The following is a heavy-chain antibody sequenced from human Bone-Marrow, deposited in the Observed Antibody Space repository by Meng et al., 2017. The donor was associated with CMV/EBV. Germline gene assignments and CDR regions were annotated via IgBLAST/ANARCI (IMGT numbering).Heavy chain of an antibody. CDR3: ARDRERGGVWYYGMDF. CDR1: GYTFTSFG. CDR2: ISAYNGNT. Sequence: ASVKVSGKDSGYTFTSFGISWVRQGPGQGLEWMGWISAYNGNTNYAQKLQGRVTMTTDTSTSTAYMELRSLRSDDTAVYYCARDRERGGVWYYGMDFWGPGTTVTVSS. J-gene: IGHJ6*02. V-gene: IGHV1-18*01. D-gene: IGHD5-24*01.